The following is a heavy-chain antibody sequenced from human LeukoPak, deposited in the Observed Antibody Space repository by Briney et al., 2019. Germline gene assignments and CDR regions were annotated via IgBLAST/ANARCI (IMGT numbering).Heavy chain of an antibody. CDR1: GFTFSSYS. Sequence: PGGSLRLSCAASGFTFSSYSMNWVRQAPGKGLEWVAVISYDGSNKYYADSVKGRFTISRDNSKNTLYLQMNSLRAEDTAVYYCAKGGYYYGSGSYLPSDAFDIWGQGTMVTVSS. CDR2: ISYDGSNK. J-gene: IGHJ3*02. CDR3: AKGGYYYGSGSYLPSDAFDI. D-gene: IGHD3-10*01. V-gene: IGHV3-30*18.